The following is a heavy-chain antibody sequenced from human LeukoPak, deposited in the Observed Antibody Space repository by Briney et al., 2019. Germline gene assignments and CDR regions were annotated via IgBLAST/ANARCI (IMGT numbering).Heavy chain of an antibody. CDR1: GYTFTGYY. J-gene: IGHJ4*02. Sequence: ATVKVSCKASGYTFTGYYMHWARQAPGQGLEWMGWINPNSGDTNYAQKLQGRVTMTTDTSTSTAYMELRSLRSDDTAVYYCARESTVVTASYVDYWGQGTLVTVSA. D-gene: IGHD4-23*01. CDR3: ARESTVVTASYVDY. V-gene: IGHV1-18*01. CDR2: INPNSGDT.